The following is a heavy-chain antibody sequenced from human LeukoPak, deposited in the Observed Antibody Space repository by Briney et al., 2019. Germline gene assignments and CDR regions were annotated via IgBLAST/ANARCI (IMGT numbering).Heavy chain of an antibody. Sequence: GGSLRLSCAASGFTFSSYAMSWVRQAPGKGLEWVSAISGSGGSPYYADSVKGRFTISRDNSKNTLYLQMNSLRAEDTAVYYCAKGAILWFGELLGDFDYWGQGTLVTVSS. CDR2: ISGSGGSP. D-gene: IGHD3-10*01. CDR3: AKGAILWFGELLGDFDY. CDR1: GFTFSSYA. J-gene: IGHJ4*02. V-gene: IGHV3-23*01.